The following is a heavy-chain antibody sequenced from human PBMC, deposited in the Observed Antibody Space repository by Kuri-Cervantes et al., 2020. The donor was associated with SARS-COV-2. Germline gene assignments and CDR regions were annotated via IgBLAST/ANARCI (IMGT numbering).Heavy chain of an antibody. CDR2: IYTSGST. Sequence: LYCTVSGGSISSYYWSWIRQPAGKGLEWIGRIYTSGSTNYNPSLKSRVTISVDTSKNQFSLKLSSVTAADTAVYYCARALLIYGGDFDYWGQGTPVTVSS. CDR3: ARALLIYGGDFDY. J-gene: IGHJ4*01. V-gene: IGHV4-4*07. D-gene: IGHD4-23*01. CDR1: GGSISSYY.